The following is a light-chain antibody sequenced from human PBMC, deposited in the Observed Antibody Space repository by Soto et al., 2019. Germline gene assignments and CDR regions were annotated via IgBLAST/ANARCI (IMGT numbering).Light chain of an antibody. CDR2: GAS. CDR1: QSVSSN. V-gene: IGKV3-15*01. CDR3: QQCNNLPRP. J-gene: IGKJ1*01. Sequence: EIVMTQSPATLSVSPGERATLSCRASQSVSSNLAWYQQKPGQAPRLLIYGASTRATGIPARFSGSGSGTEFTLTISILQSEDFAVYYCQQCNNLPRPFGQGTKVEIK.